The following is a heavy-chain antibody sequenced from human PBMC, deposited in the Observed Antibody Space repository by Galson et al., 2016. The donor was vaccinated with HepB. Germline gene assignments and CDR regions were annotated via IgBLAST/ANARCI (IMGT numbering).Heavy chain of an antibody. V-gene: IGHV4-39*02. CDR1: GDSISNINYY. CDR3: PRLGSVVVVPAFGS. Sequence: SETLSLTCSVSGDSISNINYYWAWIRQPPGKGLEWIGSGFHSGSSFYNPSLRGRVSIPVDTSKNHFSLKVTSMTAEVTALYYCPRLGSVVVVPAFGSWGQGTLVTVSA. J-gene: IGHJ4*02. CDR2: GFHSGSS. D-gene: IGHD2-2*01.